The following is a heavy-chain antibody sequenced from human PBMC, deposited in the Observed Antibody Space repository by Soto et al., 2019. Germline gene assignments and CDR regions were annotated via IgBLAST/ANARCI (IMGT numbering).Heavy chain of an antibody. CDR2: MSHSGGT. CDR1: GGFVSSGSYY. D-gene: IGHD1-1*01. CDR3: ARVERGTATTVVDAFDI. J-gene: IGHJ3*02. Sequence: QVQLQQWGAGLLKPSETLSLTCAVYGGFVSSGSYYWSWIRQHPGKGLEWIGEMSHSGGTHFNPSFKSRVTISVDTTKNQFSLKMSSVTAADTALYYCARVERGTATTVVDAFDIWGPGTMVTVSS. V-gene: IGHV4-34*01.